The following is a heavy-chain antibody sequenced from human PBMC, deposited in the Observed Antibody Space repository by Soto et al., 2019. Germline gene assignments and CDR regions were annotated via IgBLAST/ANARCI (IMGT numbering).Heavy chain of an antibody. CDR2: ISSSSSTI. J-gene: IGHJ4*02. V-gene: IGHV3-48*01. D-gene: IGHD1-7*01. CDR1: GFTFSSYS. CDR3: ARDRGSPNWNSDY. Sequence: GGSLRLSCAASGFTFSSYSMNWVRQAPGKGLEWVSYISSSSSTIYYADSVKGRFTISRDNAKNSLYLQMNSLRAEDTAVYYCARDRGSPNWNSDYWGQGTLVTVSS.